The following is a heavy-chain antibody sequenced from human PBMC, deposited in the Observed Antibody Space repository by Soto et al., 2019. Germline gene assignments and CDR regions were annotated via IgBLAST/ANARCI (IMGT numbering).Heavy chain of an antibody. D-gene: IGHD3-9*01. J-gene: IGHJ2*01. CDR1: GGSFSGYY. Sequence: QVQLRQWGAGPLRPLETLSLTCGVSGGSFSGYYWAGIRQSPGKGLEWIGEINDRGSINYNPSLKSRVSISVDTSKNHYSLNLRSVTAADTAVYYCARESHDILTGPPWVWYFDLWGRGTLVTVSS. CDR3: ARESHDILTGPPWVWYFDL. V-gene: IGHV4-34*01. CDR2: INDRGSI.